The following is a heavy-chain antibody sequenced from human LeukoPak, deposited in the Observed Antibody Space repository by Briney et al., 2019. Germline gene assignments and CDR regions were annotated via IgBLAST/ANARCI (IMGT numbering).Heavy chain of an antibody. D-gene: IGHD2/OR15-2a*01. V-gene: IGHV3-21*01. CDR2: ISSSSSYI. Sequence: GGSLRLSCAASGFTFSSYAMSWVRQAPGKGLEWVSSISSSSSYIYYADSVKGRFTISRDNAKNSLYLQMNSLRAEDTAVYYCARDLGVSWDYWGQGTLVTVSS. CDR3: ARDLGVSWDY. CDR1: GFTFSSYA. J-gene: IGHJ4*02.